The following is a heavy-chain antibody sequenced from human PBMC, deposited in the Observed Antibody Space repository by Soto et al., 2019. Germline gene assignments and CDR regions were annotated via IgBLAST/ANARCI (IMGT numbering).Heavy chain of an antibody. CDR2: IYYSGSS. J-gene: IGHJ6*02. CDR3: ARDSYGMDV. V-gene: IGHV4-61*01. Sequence: QVQLQESGPGLVKPSETLSLTCTVSGGSVSSGSYYWSWIRQPPGKGLEWIGYIYYSGSSNYNPSLKSRLTISVDTSKNQFSLKLSSVTAADTAVYYCARDSYGMDVWGQGTTVTVSS. CDR1: GGSVSSGSYY.